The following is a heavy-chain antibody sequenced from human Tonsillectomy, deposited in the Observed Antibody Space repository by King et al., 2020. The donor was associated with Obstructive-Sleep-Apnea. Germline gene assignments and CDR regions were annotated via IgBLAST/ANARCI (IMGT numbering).Heavy chain of an antibody. D-gene: IGHD3-10*01. CDR1: GYTFTSYD. CDR2: MNPNSGDT. J-gene: IGHJ4*02. Sequence: QLVQSGAEVKKPGASVKVSCKASGYTFTSYDINWVRQATGQGLEWMGWMNPNSGDTGYGQKFQGRVSMTRDTSINTAYMELSSLRSEDTAVYYCARELPGFLVRGVITSPFDYWGQGALVTVSS. V-gene: IGHV1-8*01. CDR3: ARELPGFLVRGVITSPFDY.